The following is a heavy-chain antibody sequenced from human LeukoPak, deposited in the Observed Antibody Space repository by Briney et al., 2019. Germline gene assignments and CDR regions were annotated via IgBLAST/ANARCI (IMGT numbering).Heavy chain of an antibody. D-gene: IGHD2-21*02. CDR2: LFYGGNT. V-gene: IGHV4-39*01. CDR1: GGSISSIDYY. Sequence: SGTLSLTCTVSGGSISSIDYYGAWIRQPPGKGLEWIGSLFYGGNTFYNPSLKSRVTISVDTSKNQYSLKLTSVTAADTAVYYCARHALVTSISTYNWFDPWGQGTLVTVSS. CDR3: ARHALVTSISTYNWFDP. J-gene: IGHJ5*02.